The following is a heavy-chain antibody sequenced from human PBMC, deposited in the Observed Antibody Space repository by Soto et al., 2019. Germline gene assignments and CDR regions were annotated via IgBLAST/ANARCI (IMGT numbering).Heavy chain of an antibody. Sequence: SETLSLTCTVSGASISGFYWSWIRQPPGKGLEWIGLISHSGRAISHPSFASRATISLDTTNNAFSLTLKSVTAADTAVYYCARGRSFRLVGVPLDSWGQGTLVTVSS. V-gene: IGHV4-59*12. CDR2: ISHSGRA. J-gene: IGHJ4*02. CDR3: ARGRSFRLVGVPLDS. CDR1: GASISGFY. D-gene: IGHD3-16*02.